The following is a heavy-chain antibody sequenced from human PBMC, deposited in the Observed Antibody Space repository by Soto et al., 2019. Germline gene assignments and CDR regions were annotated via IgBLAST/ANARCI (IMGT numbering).Heavy chain of an antibody. Sequence: GALRLSCAASGFTFTRYSMNWVRQAPGKGLEWVSSISSTTNYIYYGDSMKGRFTISRDNAKNSLYLEMNSLRAEDTAVYYCARESEDLTSNFDYWGQGTLVTVS. CDR3: ARESEDLTSNFDY. CDR2: ISSTTNYI. V-gene: IGHV3-21*06. CDR1: GFTFTRYS. J-gene: IGHJ4*02.